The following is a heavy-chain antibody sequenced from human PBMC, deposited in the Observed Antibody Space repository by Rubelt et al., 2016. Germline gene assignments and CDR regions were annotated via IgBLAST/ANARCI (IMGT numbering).Heavy chain of an antibody. D-gene: IGHD6-19*01. J-gene: IGHJ4*02. CDR3: ARRFSNGWFDY. V-gene: IGHV3-23*04. CDR1: GITFSSYA. Sequence: EVQLVESGGGVVQPGTSLRLSCAASGITFSSYAMHWVRQAPGKGLEWVSYISAGGGSTVYADSVKGRFTISRDNSKTTLFVQMNSLRVEDTAVFHCARRFSNGWFDYWGQGTLVTVSS. CDR2: ISAGGGST.